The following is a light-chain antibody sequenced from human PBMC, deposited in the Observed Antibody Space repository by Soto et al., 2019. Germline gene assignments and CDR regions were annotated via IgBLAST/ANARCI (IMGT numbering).Light chain of an antibody. V-gene: IGKV3-11*01. CDR3: LQRSNWPLT. J-gene: IGKJ3*01. Sequence: EIVLTQSPATLSLSPGERATLSCRASQSVSGYLVWYQQKPGQPPRVLIYDASNRATGIPARFSGSRSGTDFTLTISSLEPEDFAVYYCLQRSNWPLTFGPGTKIDLK. CDR2: DAS. CDR1: QSVSGY.